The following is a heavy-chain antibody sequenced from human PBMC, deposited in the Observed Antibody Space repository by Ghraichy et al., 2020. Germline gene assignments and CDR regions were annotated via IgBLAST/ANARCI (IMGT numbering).Heavy chain of an antibody. CDR1: GFTFSGSA. CDR3: TRLSEGAAIAVAGHILPEPYYYYGMDV. J-gene: IGHJ6*02. V-gene: IGHV3-73*01. D-gene: IGHD6-19*01. Sequence: GESLNISCAASGFTFSGSAMHWVRQASGKGLEWVGRIRSKANSYATAYAASVKGRFTISRDDSKNTAYLQMNSLKTEDTAVYYCTRLSEGAAIAVAGHILPEPYYYYGMDVWGQGTTVTVSS. CDR2: IRSKANSYAT.